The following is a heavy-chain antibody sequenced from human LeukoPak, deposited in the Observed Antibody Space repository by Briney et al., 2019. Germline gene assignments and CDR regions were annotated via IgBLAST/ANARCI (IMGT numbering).Heavy chain of an antibody. Sequence: GASVKVSCKASGGTFNSYAISWVRQAPGQGLEWMGGIIPIFGTANYAQKFQGRVTITADKSTSTAYMELSSLRSEDTAVYYCARRYYDILTGWGWFDPWGQGTLVTVSS. CDR2: IIPIFGTA. CDR1: GGTFNSYA. J-gene: IGHJ5*02. D-gene: IGHD3-9*01. CDR3: ARRYYDILTGWGWFDP. V-gene: IGHV1-69*06.